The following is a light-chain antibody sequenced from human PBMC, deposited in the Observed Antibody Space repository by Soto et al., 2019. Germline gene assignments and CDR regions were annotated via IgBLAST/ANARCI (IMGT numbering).Light chain of an antibody. V-gene: IGKV1-5*01. CDR3: QHYGSSPT. CDR2: DAS. J-gene: IGKJ1*01. CDR1: QSISSW. Sequence: DIQMTQSPSTLSASVGDRVTITCRASQSISSWLAWYQQKPGKAPKLLIYDASSLESGVPSRFSGSGSGTDFTLTISRLEPEDFAVYYCQHYGSSPTFGQGTKVDIK.